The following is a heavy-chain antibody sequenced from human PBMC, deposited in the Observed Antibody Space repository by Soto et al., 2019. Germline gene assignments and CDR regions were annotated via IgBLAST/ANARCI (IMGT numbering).Heavy chain of an antibody. V-gene: IGHV3-30*18. CDR3: AKVSLSYSSGWYYFDY. J-gene: IGHJ4*02. D-gene: IGHD6-19*01. CDR1: GFTFSSYG. CDR2: ISYDGSNK. Sequence: QVQLVESGGGVVQPGRSLRLSCAASGFTFSSYGMHWVRQAPGKGLEWVAVISYDGSNKYYADSVKGRFTISRDNSKSTLYLQMNSLRAEDTAVYYCAKVSLSYSSGWYYFDYWGQGTLVTVSS.